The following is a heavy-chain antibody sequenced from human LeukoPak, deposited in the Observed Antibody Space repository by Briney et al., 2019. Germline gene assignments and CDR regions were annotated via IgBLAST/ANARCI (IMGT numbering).Heavy chain of an antibody. J-gene: IGHJ4*02. D-gene: IGHD6-6*01. CDR2: INHSGST. CDR3: ARKYSSPSFGSFRY. V-gene: IGHV4-34*01. Sequence: SVTLSLTCAVYGGSFSGYYWSWIRQPPGKGLEWIGEINHSGSTNYNPSLKSRVTISVDTSKNQFSLKLSSVTAADTAVYYCARKYSSPSFGSFRYWGQGTLVTVSS. CDR1: GGSFSGYY.